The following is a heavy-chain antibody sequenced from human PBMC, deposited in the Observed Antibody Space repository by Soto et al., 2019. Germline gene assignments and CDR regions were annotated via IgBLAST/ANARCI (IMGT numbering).Heavy chain of an antibody. V-gene: IGHV1-69*06. Sequence: QVQLVQSGAEVKKPGSSVKVSCKASGGTFSSYAISWVRQAPGQGLEWMGGIIPIFGTANYAQKFQGRVTITADKSTSTAYMELSSLRSEDTAVYYCARGYIVVVPAGISPGAMDVWGQGTTVTVSS. D-gene: IGHD2-2*01. J-gene: IGHJ6*02. CDR3: ARGYIVVVPAGISPGAMDV. CDR2: IIPIFGTA. CDR1: GGTFSSYA.